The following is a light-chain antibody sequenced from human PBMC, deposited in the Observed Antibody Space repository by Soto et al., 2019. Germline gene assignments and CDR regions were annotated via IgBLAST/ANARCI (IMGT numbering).Light chain of an antibody. CDR2: EVN. CDR3: CSYAGSSTVV. CDR1: SSDVGSHNL. Sequence: QSALTQPASVSGSPGQSITVSCTGTSSDVGSHNLVSWYQQHPGKAPKLMIYEVNERPSGVSYRFSGSKSGNTASLTISGLQAEDEADYYCCSYAGSSTVVFGTGTKLTVL. J-gene: IGLJ1*01. V-gene: IGLV2-23*02.